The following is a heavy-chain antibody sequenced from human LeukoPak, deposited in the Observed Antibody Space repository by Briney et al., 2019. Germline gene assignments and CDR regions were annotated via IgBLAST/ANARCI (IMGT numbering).Heavy chain of an antibody. D-gene: IGHD1-26*01. CDR1: GFTFGSYA. J-gene: IGHJ4*02. Sequence: GGSLRLSCAASGFTFGSYAMSGVGQAPGKGLEWVSAISGSGGSTYYADSVKGRFTISRDNSKNTLYLQMNSLRAEDTAVYYCAKEKIRGSYSDYWGQGTLVTVSS. CDR2: ISGSGGST. V-gene: IGHV3-23*01. CDR3: AKEKIRGSYSDY.